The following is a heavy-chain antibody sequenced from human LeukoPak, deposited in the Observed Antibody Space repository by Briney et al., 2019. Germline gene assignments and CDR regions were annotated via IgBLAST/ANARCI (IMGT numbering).Heavy chain of an antibody. CDR2: IXQDGSEA. D-gene: IGHD6-19*01. CDR3: ARVRIAVAGTSGQADY. V-gene: IGHV3-7*01. CDR1: GFTFSSXX. J-gene: IGHJ4*02. Sequence: GFTFSSXXMTWVRQXPGKGXXRVANIXQDGSEANYVDSVKGRFTISRDNDKNSLYLKMNGLRAEDTAVYYCARVRIAVAGTSGQADYWGQGTLVTVSS.